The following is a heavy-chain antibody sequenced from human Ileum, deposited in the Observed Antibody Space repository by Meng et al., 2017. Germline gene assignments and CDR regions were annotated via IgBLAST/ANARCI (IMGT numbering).Heavy chain of an antibody. Sequence: QVQLHPSGPGLVKPSEPLSLPCAVSGGSVSSNIAAWNWIRQSPLRGLEWLGRTYYRSKWYSEYAVSVKSRISITPDTSKNQFSLQMNSVTPEDTAVYYCASGSGSLDYWGPGTLVTVSS. J-gene: IGHJ4*02. CDR1: GGSVSSNIAA. V-gene: IGHV6-1*01. CDR2: TYYRSKWYS. CDR3: ASGSGSLDY. D-gene: IGHD3-3*01.